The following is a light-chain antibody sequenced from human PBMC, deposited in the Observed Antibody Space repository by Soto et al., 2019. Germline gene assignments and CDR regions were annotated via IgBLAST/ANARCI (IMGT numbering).Light chain of an antibody. Sequence: DIVMTQSPLSLPVTPGEPASISCRSSQSLLQTNGYNYLDWYLQKPGQSPQLLIYLGSNRASGVPDRFSGSGSGTDFTLKISRVEAEDVGVYYCMQASQTPWAFGQGTKVEIK. CDR1: QSLLQTNGYNY. CDR2: LGS. CDR3: MQASQTPWA. V-gene: IGKV2-28*01. J-gene: IGKJ1*01.